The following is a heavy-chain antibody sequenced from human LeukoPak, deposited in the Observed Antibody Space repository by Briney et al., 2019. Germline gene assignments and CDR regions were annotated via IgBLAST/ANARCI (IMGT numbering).Heavy chain of an antibody. CDR3: AKAGSSWFDP. D-gene: IGHD5-12*01. V-gene: IGHV3-30*18. Sequence: GGSRRLSCAASGFTFSSYGMHWVRQAPGKGLEWVAVISYDGSNKYYADSVKGRFTISRDNSKNTLYLQMNSLRAEDTAVYYCAKAGSSWFDPWGQGTLVTDSS. CDR1: GFTFSSYG. J-gene: IGHJ5*02. CDR2: ISYDGSNK.